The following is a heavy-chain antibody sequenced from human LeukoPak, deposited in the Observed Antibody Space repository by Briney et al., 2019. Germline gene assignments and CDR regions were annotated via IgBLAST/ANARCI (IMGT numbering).Heavy chain of an antibody. D-gene: IGHD5-12*01. J-gene: IGHJ4*02. Sequence: PSETLSLTCAVYGGSFSGYYWSWIRQPPGKGLEWIGEINHSGSTNYNPSLKSRVTISVDTSKNQFSLKLSSVTAADTAVYYCAASTKRGGYADYWGQGTLVTVSS. CDR2: INHSGST. V-gene: IGHV4-34*01. CDR3: AASTKRGGYADY. CDR1: GGSFSGYY.